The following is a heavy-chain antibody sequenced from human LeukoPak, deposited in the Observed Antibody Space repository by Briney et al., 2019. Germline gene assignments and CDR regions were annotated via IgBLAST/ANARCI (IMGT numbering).Heavy chain of an antibody. CDR3: AKRHQNYYDSSGYYIDY. Sequence: SGGSLRLSCAASGFTFSSYAMSWVRQAPGKGLEWVSAISGSGGSTYYADSVKGRFTISRDNSKNTLYLQMNSLRAEDTAVYYCAKRHQNYYDSSGYYIDYWGQGTLVTVSS. D-gene: IGHD3-22*01. J-gene: IGHJ4*02. V-gene: IGHV3-23*01. CDR2: ISGSGGST. CDR1: GFTFSSYA.